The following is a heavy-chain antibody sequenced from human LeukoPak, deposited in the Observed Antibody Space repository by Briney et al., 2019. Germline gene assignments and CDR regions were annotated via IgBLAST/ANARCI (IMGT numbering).Heavy chain of an antibody. Sequence: GGSLRLSCAASGFTFSGYSGYTMNWVRQAPGKGLEWVSSISTSSTYIYYADSVKGRFTISRDNAKTSLYLQMNSLRAEDTAVYYCARATDYFDYWGQGTLVTVSS. CDR2: ISTSSTYI. J-gene: IGHJ4*02. CDR3: ARATDYFDY. CDR1: GFTFSGYSGYT. V-gene: IGHV3-21*01.